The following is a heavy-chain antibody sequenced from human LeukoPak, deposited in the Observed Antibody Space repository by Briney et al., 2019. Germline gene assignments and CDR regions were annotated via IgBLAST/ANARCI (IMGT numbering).Heavy chain of an antibody. J-gene: IGHJ5*02. Sequence: GASVKVSCKVSGYTLTELSMHWVRQAPGKGLEWMGGFDPEDGETIYAQKFQGRVTMTEDTSTDTAYMELSSLRSEDTAVYYCARCNCGGDCKASTCLFSWFDPWGQGTLVTVSS. V-gene: IGHV1-24*01. CDR2: FDPEDGET. D-gene: IGHD2-21*02. CDR3: ARCNCGGDCKASTCLFSWFDP. CDR1: GYTLTELS.